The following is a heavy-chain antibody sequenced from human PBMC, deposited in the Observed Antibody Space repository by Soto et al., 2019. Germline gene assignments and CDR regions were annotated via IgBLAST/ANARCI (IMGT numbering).Heavy chain of an antibody. D-gene: IGHD1-20*01. CDR3: AASQKGYNWNYFDH. J-gene: IGHJ4*02. V-gene: IGHV4-38-2*01. CDR2: VFYTGFT. CDR1: GYSITNGDY. Sequence: PSENLSLSCAVPGYSITNGDYWGWIRQPPGKGPEWIGSVFYTGFTSYNPSLESRVSVSVDTSKNQFSLKVSGVSAADTAVYYCAASQKGYNWNYFDHWGQGALVTVSS.